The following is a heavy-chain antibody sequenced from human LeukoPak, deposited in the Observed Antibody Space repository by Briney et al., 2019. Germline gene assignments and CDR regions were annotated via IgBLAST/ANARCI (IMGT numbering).Heavy chain of an antibody. D-gene: IGHD3-22*01. CDR3: ATTPRYDSSGYLGLRY. CDR1: GYTFTSYG. Sequence: ASVKVSCKASGYTFTSYGISWVRQAPGQGLEWMGWISAYNGNTNYAQKLQGRVTMTTDTSTSTAYMELRSLRSDDTAVYYCATTPRYDSSGYLGLRYWGQGTLVTVSS. J-gene: IGHJ4*02. V-gene: IGHV1-18*01. CDR2: ISAYNGNT.